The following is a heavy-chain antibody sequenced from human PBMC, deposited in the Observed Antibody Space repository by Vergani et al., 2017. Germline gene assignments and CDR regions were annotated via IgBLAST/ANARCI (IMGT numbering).Heavy chain of an antibody. D-gene: IGHD6-19*01. Sequence: QLQLQESGPGLVKPSATLSLTCSVSGASIRSSNYYWGWIRQPPGKGLEWIASIYYSGSTYYNPSLKSRVTISVDTSKNQFSLKLSSVTAADTAVYLCARHSTGDWLVKLWWIGHWGQGILVTVSS. J-gene: IGHJ5*02. CDR2: IYYSGST. CDR3: ARHSTGDWLVKLWWIGH. V-gene: IGHV4-39*01. CDR1: GASIRSSNYY.